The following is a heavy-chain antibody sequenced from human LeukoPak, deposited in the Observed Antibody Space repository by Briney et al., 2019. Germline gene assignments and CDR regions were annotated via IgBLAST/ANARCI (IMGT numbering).Heavy chain of an antibody. CDR3: ARPLTPGGYYYGMDV. Sequence: GGSLRLSCAASGFTFSSYGMHWVRQAPGKGLEWVAVKWYDGSNKYYADSVKGRFTISRDNSKNTLYLQMNSLRAEDTAVYYCARPLTPGGYYYGMDVWGQGTTVTVSS. D-gene: IGHD3-10*01. CDR2: KWYDGSNK. J-gene: IGHJ6*02. CDR1: GFTFSSYG. V-gene: IGHV3-33*01.